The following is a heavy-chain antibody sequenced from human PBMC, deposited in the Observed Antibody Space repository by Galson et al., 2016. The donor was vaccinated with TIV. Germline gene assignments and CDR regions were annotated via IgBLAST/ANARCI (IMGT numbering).Heavy chain of an antibody. J-gene: IGHJ6*02. CDR2: IYQSGST. V-gene: IGHV4-61*01. CDR3: ARDKSRRGCFDP. Sequence: SETLSFTCTVSGGSISDGNYYWNWFRQSPGKGLEWIGDIYQSGSTNYNTSLKSRVTISIDTAKRQFSLKLYSVTAADTAVYYCARDKSRRGCFDPWGQGTTVIVSS. D-gene: IGHD2-15*01. CDR1: GGSISDGNYY.